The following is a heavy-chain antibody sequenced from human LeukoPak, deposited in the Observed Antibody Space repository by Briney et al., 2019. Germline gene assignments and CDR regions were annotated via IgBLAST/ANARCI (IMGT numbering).Heavy chain of an antibody. D-gene: IGHD2-21*01. Sequence: QPGGSLRLSCVASGFMFNKYGMSWVRQAPGKGLEWVSVISGGGGRTYYGDSVKGRFTISRDNSKNTVYLQMNSLRAEDTAVYYCAKDVRDIVVLIDTYMYWGQGTLVTVSS. J-gene: IGHJ4*02. CDR3: AKDVRDIVVLIDTYMY. V-gene: IGHV3-23*01. CDR2: ISGGGGRT. CDR1: GFMFNKYG.